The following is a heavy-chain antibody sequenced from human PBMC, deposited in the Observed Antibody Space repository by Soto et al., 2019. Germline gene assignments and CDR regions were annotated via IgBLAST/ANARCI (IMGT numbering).Heavy chain of an antibody. CDR2: SRNSDSTT. J-gene: IGHJ4*02. D-gene: IGHD3-22*01. CDR3: VRATYFSDSSGYTRCLDY. V-gene: IGHV3-48*03. CDR1: GCNVSNYE. Sequence: GGSLRLSGAAAGCNVSNYEMNWVRQAPGKGLEWVSYSRNSDSTTYYADSVRGRFTISRDNAKNLLHLQMHSLRADDTAVYYCVRATYFSDSSGYTRCLDYWGQGTLVTVSS.